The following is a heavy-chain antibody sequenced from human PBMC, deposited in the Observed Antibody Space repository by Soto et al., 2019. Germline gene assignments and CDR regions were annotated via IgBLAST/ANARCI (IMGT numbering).Heavy chain of an antibody. CDR2: ISGSGGST. V-gene: IGHV3-23*01. J-gene: IGHJ4*02. D-gene: IGHD3-10*01. CDR1: GFTFSSYA. CDR3: AKDPLRGVIVHPSLEVDY. Sequence: ESGGGLVQPGGSLRLSCAASGFTFSSYAMSWVRQAPGKGLEWVSAISGSGGSTYYADSVKGRFTISRDNSKNTLYLQMNSLRAEDTAVYYCAKDPLRGVIVHPSLEVDYWGQGTLVTVSS.